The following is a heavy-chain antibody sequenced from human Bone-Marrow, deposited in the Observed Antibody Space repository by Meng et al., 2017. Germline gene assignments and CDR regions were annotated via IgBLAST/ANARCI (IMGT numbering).Heavy chain of an antibody. CDR2: ISTTGSTL. CDR3: VRDGKSCSGGFCHPY. Sequence: GESLKISCVASGFSFTSYHMTWVRQAPRKGLEWLSYISTTGSTLYYADSVKGRLTISRDNAKSTLFLQMNSLRAEDTAVYYCVRDGKSCSGGFCHPYWGQGSLVTVSS. D-gene: IGHD2-15*01. V-gene: IGHV3-48*03. CDR1: GFSFTSYH. J-gene: IGHJ4*02.